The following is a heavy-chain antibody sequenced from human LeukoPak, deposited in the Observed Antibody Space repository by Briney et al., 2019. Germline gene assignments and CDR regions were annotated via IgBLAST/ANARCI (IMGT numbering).Heavy chain of an antibody. CDR2: IYHSGST. J-gene: IGHJ4*02. CDR3: ARRTQGSLLLSNFDY. CDR1: DYSISSGYY. Sequence: SETLSLTCAVPDYSISSGYYWGWIRQPPGKGLEWIGSIYHSGSTYYNPSLKSRVTISVDTSKNQFSLKLSSVTAADTAVYYCARRTQGSLLLSNFDYWGQGTLVTVSS. V-gene: IGHV4-38-2*01. D-gene: IGHD3-22*01.